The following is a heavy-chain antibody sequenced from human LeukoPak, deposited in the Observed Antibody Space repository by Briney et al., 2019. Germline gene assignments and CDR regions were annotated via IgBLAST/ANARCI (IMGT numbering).Heavy chain of an antibody. Sequence: GGSLRLSCAASGFTVSSNYMSWVRQAPGKGLEWVSVIYSGGSTYYADSVKGRFTISRDNAKNSLYLQMNSLRAEDTAVYYCAREGGGDAQLWFFGAFDIWGQGTMVTVSS. D-gene: IGHD5-18*01. CDR2: IYSGGST. V-gene: IGHV3-53*01. J-gene: IGHJ3*02. CDR3: AREGGGDAQLWFFGAFDI. CDR1: GFTVSSNY.